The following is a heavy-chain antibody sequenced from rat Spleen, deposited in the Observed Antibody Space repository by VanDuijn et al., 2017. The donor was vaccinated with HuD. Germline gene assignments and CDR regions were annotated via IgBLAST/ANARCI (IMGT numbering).Heavy chain of an antibody. Sequence: EVQLVESGGGLVQPGRSLKLSCAASGFTFSNFGMHWIRQAPTKGLEWVASISVSGGSTYYRDSVKGRFTLSRENSKSTLYLQMDSLRSEDTATYYCARVGTRVSRFAYWGQGTLVTVSS. D-gene: IGHD1-4*01. CDR3: ARVGTRVSRFAY. J-gene: IGHJ3*01. V-gene: IGHV5-19*01. CDR2: ISVSGGST. CDR1: GFTFSNFG.